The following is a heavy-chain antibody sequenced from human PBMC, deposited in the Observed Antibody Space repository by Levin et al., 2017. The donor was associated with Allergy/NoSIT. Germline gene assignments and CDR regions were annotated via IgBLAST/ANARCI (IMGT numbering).Heavy chain of an antibody. D-gene: IGHD3-22*01. CDR3: AKDSSGRPFDI. V-gene: IGHV7-4-1*02. CDR2: SNTHTGNP. CDR1: GYTFTTYA. Sequence: VASVKVSCKASGYTFTTYAMNWVRQAPGQGLEWMGWSNTHTGNPTYAPGFTGRFVFSLDTSVNTAYMEISNLKAEDTAMYYCAKDSSGRPFDIWGQGTMVTVSS. J-gene: IGHJ3*02.